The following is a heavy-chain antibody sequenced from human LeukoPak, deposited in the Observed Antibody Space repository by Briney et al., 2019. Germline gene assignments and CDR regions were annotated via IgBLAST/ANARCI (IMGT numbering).Heavy chain of an antibody. V-gene: IGHV4-59*01. Sequence: PSETLSLTCTVSGGCISSYYWSWIRQPPGKGLEWIGYVYYSGSTNYNPSLKSRVTISVDTSKNQFSLKLSSVTAADTAVYYCARDAPPGYYYDSSGSDAFDIWGQGTMVTVSS. CDR2: VYYSGST. D-gene: IGHD3-22*01. J-gene: IGHJ3*02. CDR3: ARDAPPGYYYDSSGSDAFDI. CDR1: GGCISSYY.